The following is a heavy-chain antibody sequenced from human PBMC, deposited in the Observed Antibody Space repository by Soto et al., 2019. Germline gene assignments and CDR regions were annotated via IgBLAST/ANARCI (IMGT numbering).Heavy chain of an antibody. D-gene: IGHD6-19*01. CDR3: ASFYGYSSGWYFDY. J-gene: IGHJ4*02. CDR1: GFTFSDYY. CDR2: ISSSGSTI. Sequence: GGSLRLSCAASGFTFSDYYMNWIRQAPGKGLEWVSYISSSGSTIYYADSVKGRFTTSRDNAKNSLYLQMNSLRAEDTAVYYCASFYGYSSGWYFDYWGQGTLVTVSS. V-gene: IGHV3-11*01.